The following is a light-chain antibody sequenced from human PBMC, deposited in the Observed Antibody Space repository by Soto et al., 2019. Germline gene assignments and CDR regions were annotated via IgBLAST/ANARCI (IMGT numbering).Light chain of an antibody. J-gene: IGKJ1*01. Sequence: DIQMTQSPSSLSASVGDRVTITCRASQTISSRLAWYQQKPGQAPKLLIYKATNLQTGVASRFSGSGSGTEFSLTISSLQPDDFAVYYCQQYGSSPRTFGQGTKVEIK. CDR2: KAT. V-gene: IGKV1-5*03. CDR3: QQYGSSPRT. CDR1: QTISSR.